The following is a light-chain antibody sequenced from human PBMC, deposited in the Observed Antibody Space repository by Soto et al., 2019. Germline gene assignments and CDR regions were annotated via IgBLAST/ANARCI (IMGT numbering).Light chain of an antibody. CDR1: SPNIGSNT. V-gene: IGLV1-44*01. J-gene: IGLJ1*01. CDR2: SNN. CDR3: AAWDDSLNGYV. Sequence: QSVLTQPPSASGTPGQRVTISCSGSSPNIGSNTVNWYQQLPGTAPKLLIYSNNQRPSGVPDRFSGSKSGTSASLAISGLQSEDGADYCCAAWDDSLNGYVFGTGTKVTVL.